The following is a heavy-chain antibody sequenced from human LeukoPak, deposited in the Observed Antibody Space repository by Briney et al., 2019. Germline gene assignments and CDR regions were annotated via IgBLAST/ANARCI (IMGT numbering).Heavy chain of an antibody. V-gene: IGHV1-46*01. CDR1: GYTFTSYY. Sequence: ASVKVSCKASGYTFTSYYMHWVRQAPGQGLEWMGIINPSGGGTSYAQRFQGRLTVTRDTSTSTVYMELSSLRSEDTAVYYCARDFISILRDTLDYWGQGTLVTVSS. J-gene: IGHJ4*02. D-gene: IGHD3-16*02. CDR3: ARDFISILRDTLDY. CDR2: INPSGGGT.